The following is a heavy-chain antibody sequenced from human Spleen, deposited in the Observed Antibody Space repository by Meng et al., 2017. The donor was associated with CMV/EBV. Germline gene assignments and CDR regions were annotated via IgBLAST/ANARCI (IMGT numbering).Heavy chain of an antibody. CDR1: GDSISSSDYY. V-gene: IGHV4-30-4*08. CDR2: IYYSGNT. D-gene: IGHD2-2*01. J-gene: IGHJ3*02. Sequence: SETLSLTCTVSGDSISSSDYYWTWIRQPPGKGLEWIGYIYYSGNTYYNPSLKSRVTISLDTSKNQFSLKVNSVTAADTAVYYCARDFCGWDSSTSCHVGEGDAFDIWGQGTVVTVSS. CDR3: ARDFCGWDSSTSCHVGEGDAFDI.